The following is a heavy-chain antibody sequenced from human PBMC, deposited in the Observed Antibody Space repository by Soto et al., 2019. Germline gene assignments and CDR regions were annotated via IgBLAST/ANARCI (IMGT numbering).Heavy chain of an antibody. D-gene: IGHD2-8*02. J-gene: IGHJ5*02. V-gene: IGHV3-11*05. Sequence: GGSLRLSCAASGFTFSDYYMIWIRQAPGKGLEWVAYISSSSGYTNYADSVRGRFTISRDNAKNSLYLQMNSLRSDDTAVYYCARDGGVQARFDPWGQGTLVTVSS. CDR2: ISSSSGYT. CDR1: GFTFSDYY. CDR3: ARDGGVQARFDP.